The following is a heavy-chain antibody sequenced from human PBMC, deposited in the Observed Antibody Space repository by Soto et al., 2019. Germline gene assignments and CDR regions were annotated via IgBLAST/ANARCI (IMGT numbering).Heavy chain of an antibody. CDR3: ARGLQRRVDGYKGLGYHGMDV. V-gene: IGHV4-34*01. CDR1: GGSFSDYF. Sequence: QVQLQQWGAGLLKPSETLSLTCAVYGGSFSDYFWSWIRQPPSKGLEWIGEISHSGSTRYNPSLKSRVTIAVDTSTNQFFLNVSSGTAADTAVYYCARGLQRRVDGYKGLGYHGMDVWGQGTTVTVSS. J-gene: IGHJ6*02. CDR2: ISHSGST. D-gene: IGHD5-12*01.